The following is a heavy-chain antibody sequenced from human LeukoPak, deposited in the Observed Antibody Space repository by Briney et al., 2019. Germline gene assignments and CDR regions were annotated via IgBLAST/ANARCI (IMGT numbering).Heavy chain of an antibody. V-gene: IGHV4-34*01. D-gene: IGHD3-16*01. J-gene: IGHJ6*03. CDR3: ARGGLRLSFYMDV. Sequence: SDTLSLTCAVYGGSFSGYYWSWIRQPPGKGLEWIGEINHSGSTNYNPSLKSRVTISVDTSKNQFALKLSSVTAADTAVYYCARGGLRLSFYMDVWGKGTTVTVSS. CDR1: GGSFSGYY. CDR2: INHSGST.